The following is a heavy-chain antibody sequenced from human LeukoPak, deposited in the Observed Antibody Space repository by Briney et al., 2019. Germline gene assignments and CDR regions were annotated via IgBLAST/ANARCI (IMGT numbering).Heavy chain of an antibody. D-gene: IGHD3-22*01. J-gene: IGHJ4*02. V-gene: IGHV4-39*01. CDR1: GGSISSSSYS. CDR2: IYYSGST. CDR3: ARARGNIPPRYYYDSSGYYFDY. Sequence: SETLSLTCTVSGGSISSSSYSWGWIRQPPGKGLEWIGSIYYSGSTYYNPSLKSRVTISVDTSKNQFSLKLSSVTAADTAVYYCARARGNIPPRYYYDSSGYYFDYWGQGTLVTVSS.